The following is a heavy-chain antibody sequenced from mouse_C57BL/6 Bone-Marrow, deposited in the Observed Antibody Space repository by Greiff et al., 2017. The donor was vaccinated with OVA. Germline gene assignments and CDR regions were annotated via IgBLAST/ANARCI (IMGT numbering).Heavy chain of an antibody. CDR1: GYTFTDYN. V-gene: IGHV1-18*01. CDR3: ARGGQLRPPYAMAY. CDR2: INPNNGGT. J-gene: IGHJ4*01. Sequence: VQLQQSGPELVKPGASVKIPCKASGYTFTDYNMDWVKQSHGKSLEWIGDINPNNGGTNYNQKFKGKATLTVDKSSSTAYMELRSLTSEDTAVYYCARGGQLRPPYAMAYWGRGTSVTVSS. D-gene: IGHD3-2*02.